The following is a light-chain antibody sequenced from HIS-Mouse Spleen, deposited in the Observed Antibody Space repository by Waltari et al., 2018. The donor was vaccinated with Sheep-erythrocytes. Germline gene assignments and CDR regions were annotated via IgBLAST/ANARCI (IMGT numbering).Light chain of an antibody. CDR3: VAWDDSLNGPV. V-gene: IGLV1-44*01. CDR2: SNN. J-gene: IGLJ3*02. Sequence: QSVLTQPPSASGTPGQRVTISCSGSSSNIGSNTVNWYQQLPGTAPKLLIYSNNQRPSAVPDRFSGSKSGTSASLAISGLQSEDEADYYCVAWDDSLNGPVFGGGTKLTVL. CDR1: SSNIGSNT.